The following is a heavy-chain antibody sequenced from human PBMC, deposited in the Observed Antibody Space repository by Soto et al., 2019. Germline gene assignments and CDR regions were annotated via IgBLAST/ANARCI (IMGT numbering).Heavy chain of an antibody. D-gene: IGHD6-6*01. CDR3: ARVIGPYRSSSVGIYSYYYMDV. CDR2: ISSSSYTI. V-gene: IGHV3-48*01. CDR1: GFTFRSYS. J-gene: IGHJ6*03. Sequence: GGSLRLSCAASGFTFRSYSMNWVRQAPGKGLEWVAYISSSSYTIYFADSVKGRFTISRDNAKDSLYLQMNGLRADDTALYYCARVIGPYRSSSVGIYSYYYMDVWGKGTTVTVSS.